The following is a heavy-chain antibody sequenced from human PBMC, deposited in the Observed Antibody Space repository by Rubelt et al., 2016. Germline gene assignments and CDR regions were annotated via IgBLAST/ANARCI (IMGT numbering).Heavy chain of an antibody. V-gene: IGHV3-7*01. CDR3: VGQSTAY. J-gene: IGHJ4*02. CDR2: IEQDGSEK. Sequence: YAMNWVRQAPGKGLEWVANIEQDGSEKYYVDSVRGRFTISRDNAKNSVYLQMNGLRADDTAVYYCVGQSTAYWGQGSLVTVSS. D-gene: IGHD3-16*01. CDR1: YA.